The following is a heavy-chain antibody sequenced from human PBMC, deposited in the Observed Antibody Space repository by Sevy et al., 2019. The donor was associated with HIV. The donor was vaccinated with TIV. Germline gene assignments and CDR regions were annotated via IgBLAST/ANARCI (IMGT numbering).Heavy chain of an antibody. V-gene: IGHV3-7*01. J-gene: IGHJ3*01. CDR3: ARTPTETIFGVVPAFDV. CDR2: IKQDGSEK. CDR1: GFTFSSYW. Sequence: GGSLRLSCAASGFTFSSYWMSWVRQAPGKGLEWVANIKQDGSEKYYVDSVKGRFTISRDNAKNSLYQKMNSVRAEDTAVYYCARTPTETIFGVVPAFDVWGQGPMVTVSS. D-gene: IGHD3-3*01.